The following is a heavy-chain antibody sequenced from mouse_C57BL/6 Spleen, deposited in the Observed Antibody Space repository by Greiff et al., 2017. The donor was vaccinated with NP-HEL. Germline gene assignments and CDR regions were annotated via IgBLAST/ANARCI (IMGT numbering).Heavy chain of an antibody. CDR3: ERGGYGRNFDF. Sequence: EDGPELVKPGASVKISCKASGYSFTSYYIHWVKQRPGQGLEWIGWIYPGSGNTKYNEKFKGKATLTADTSSSTAYMQLSSLTSEDSAIYFCERGGYGRNFDFWGKGTLVTVSA. J-gene: IGHJ3*01. V-gene: IGHV1-66*01. D-gene: IGHD1-1*01. CDR2: IYPGSGNT. CDR1: GYSFTSYY.